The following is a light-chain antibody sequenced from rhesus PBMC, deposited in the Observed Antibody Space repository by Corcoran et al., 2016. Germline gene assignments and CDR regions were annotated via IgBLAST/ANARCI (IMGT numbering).Light chain of an antibody. CDR3: QHYYDNPYS. V-gene: IGKV1-44*01. CDR2: TAS. Sequence: DIQMTQSPSALSASVGDRVTISCRASQNIYSNLAWYQQKPGKAPKLLIYTASRLETGIPSRFSGSGFGTDFTLTISSLQPEDSADYYCQHYYDNPYSFGQGTKVEI. CDR1: QNIYSN. J-gene: IGKJ2*01.